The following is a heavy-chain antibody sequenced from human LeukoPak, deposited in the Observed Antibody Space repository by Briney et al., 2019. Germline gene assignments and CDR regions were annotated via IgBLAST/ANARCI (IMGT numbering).Heavy chain of an antibody. D-gene: IGHD5-18*01. V-gene: IGHV3-21*04. CDR1: GFTFSSYS. CDR2: ISSSSSYI. CDR3: ARVALRWIQATPAIDY. J-gene: IGHJ4*02. Sequence: GGSLRLSCAASGFTFSSYSMNWVRQAPGKGLEWVSSISSSSSYIYYADSVKGRFTISRDNAKNSLYLQMNSLRAEDTAVYYCARVALRWIQATPAIDYWGQGTLVTVSS.